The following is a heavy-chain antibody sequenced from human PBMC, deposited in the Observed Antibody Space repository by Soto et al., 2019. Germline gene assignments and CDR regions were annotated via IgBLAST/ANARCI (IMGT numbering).Heavy chain of an antibody. CDR1: GYTFTSYA. CDR2: INAGNGNT. CDR3: ARDFPQLGPHDY. Sequence: QVQLVQSGAEVKKPGASVKVSCKASGYTFTSYAMHWVRQAPGQRLEWMGWINAGNGNTKYSQKFQGRVTITRDTSASTAYMELSSLRSEDAAVYYCARDFPQLGPHDYWGQGTLVTVSS. J-gene: IGHJ4*02. V-gene: IGHV1-3*01. D-gene: IGHD1-1*01.